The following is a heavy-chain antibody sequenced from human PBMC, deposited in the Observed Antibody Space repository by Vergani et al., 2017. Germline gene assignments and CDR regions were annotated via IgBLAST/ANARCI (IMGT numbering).Heavy chain of an antibody. Sequence: QVQLVQSGAEVKKPGASVKVSCKASGYTFSTYGISWVRQAPGQGLEWMGWISAYNGNTNYPEKFQGRLTMTTDTSTRTAYMELSSLRSEDTALYYCALAESSTSCINSVCITPETGSWFDPWGQGTLVTVSS. CDR2: ISAYNGNT. V-gene: IGHV1-18*01. J-gene: IGHJ5*02. D-gene: IGHD2-2*01. CDR1: GYTFSTYG. CDR3: ALAESSTSCINSVCITPETGSWFDP.